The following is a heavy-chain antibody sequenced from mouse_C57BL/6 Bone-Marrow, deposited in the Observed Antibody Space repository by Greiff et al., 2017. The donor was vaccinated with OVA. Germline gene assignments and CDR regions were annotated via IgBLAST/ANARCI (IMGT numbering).Heavy chain of an antibody. CDR3: ARDFYLY. CDR2: ISDGGSYT. Sequence: EVQVVESGGGLVKPGGSLKLSCAASGFTFSSYAMSWVRQTPEKRLEWVATISDGGSYTYYPDNVKGRFTISRDNAKNNLYLQMSHLKSEDTAMYYCARDFYLYWGQGTSVTVSS. V-gene: IGHV5-4*01. J-gene: IGHJ4*01. D-gene: IGHD5-5*01. CDR1: GFTFSSYA.